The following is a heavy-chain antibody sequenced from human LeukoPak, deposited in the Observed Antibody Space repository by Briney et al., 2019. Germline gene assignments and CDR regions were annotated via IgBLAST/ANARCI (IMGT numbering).Heavy chain of an antibody. CDR2: SRNKANSDTT. Sequence: GGSLRLSCAGSGFTFSDHYIDWVRQAPGKGPEWVGRSRNKANSDTTEYAASVKGRFGISRDDSKNLQFLQMNSLRTEDTAVYYCAKGYSGLLVYALDVWGPGTRVTVSS. CDR3: AKGYSGLLVYALDV. D-gene: IGHD5-12*01. CDR1: GFTFSDHY. V-gene: IGHV3-72*01. J-gene: IGHJ3*01.